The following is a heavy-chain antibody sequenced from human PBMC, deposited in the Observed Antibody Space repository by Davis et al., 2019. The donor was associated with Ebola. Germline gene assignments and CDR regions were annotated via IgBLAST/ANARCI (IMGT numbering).Heavy chain of an antibody. CDR1: GGSISSSSYY. CDR3: ARHGDTAMVWVYYYYGMDV. Sequence: MPSETLSLTCTVSGGSISSSSYYWGWIRQPPGKGLEWIGSIYYSRSTYYNPSLKSRVTISVDTSKNQFSLKLSSVTAADTAVYYCARHGDTAMVWVYYYYGMDVWGQGTTVTVSS. CDR2: IYYSRST. J-gene: IGHJ6*02. V-gene: IGHV4-39*01. D-gene: IGHD5-18*01.